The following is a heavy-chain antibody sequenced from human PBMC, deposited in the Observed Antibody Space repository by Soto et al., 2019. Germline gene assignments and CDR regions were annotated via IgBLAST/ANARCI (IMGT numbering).Heavy chain of an antibody. V-gene: IGHV3-48*01. J-gene: IGHJ4*02. CDR1: GFTGSSYS. Sequence: GGVLRLFCAASGFTGSSYSMNGVRQAPGKGLEWVSYISSSSSTIYYADSVKGRFTISRDSSKNTLYLQMISLRAEDTAVYYCARVECSNGVCYAAYWGQGT. CDR2: ISSSSSTI. D-gene: IGHD2-8*01. CDR3: ARVECSNGVCYAAY.